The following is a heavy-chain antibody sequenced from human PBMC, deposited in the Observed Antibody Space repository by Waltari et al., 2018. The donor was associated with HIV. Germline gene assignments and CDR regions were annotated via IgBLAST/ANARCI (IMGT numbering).Heavy chain of an antibody. J-gene: IGHJ4*02. CDR1: GFPFGNYT. CDR3: ARDINGGWGY. CDR2: ISRSSSSI. D-gene: IGHD7-27*01. Sequence: EVQLVESGGGLVQPGGSLRLPCGGSGFPFGNYTMNWVRQDPGKGLEWVSYISRSSSSIFYADSVKGRFTISRDNAKNSLYLQMNSLRVEDTAVYYCARDINGGWGYWGQGTLVTVAS. V-gene: IGHV3-48*01.